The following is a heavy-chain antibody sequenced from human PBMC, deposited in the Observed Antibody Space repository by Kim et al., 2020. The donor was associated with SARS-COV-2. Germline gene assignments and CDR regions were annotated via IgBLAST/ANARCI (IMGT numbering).Heavy chain of an antibody. Sequence: PSLKSRVTISVDTSKNQFSLKLSSVTAADTAVYYCARNSPSPGYSSGWSHWGQGTLVTVSS. D-gene: IGHD6-19*01. V-gene: IGHV4-34*01. CDR3: ARNSPSPGYSSGWSH. J-gene: IGHJ4*02.